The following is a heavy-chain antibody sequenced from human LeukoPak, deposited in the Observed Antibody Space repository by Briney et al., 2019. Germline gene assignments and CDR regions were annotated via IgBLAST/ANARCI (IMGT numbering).Heavy chain of an antibody. CDR2: IRYDGSNK. CDR3: AKAGSNGWYGDY. D-gene: IGHD6-19*01. J-gene: IGHJ4*02. V-gene: IGHV3-30*02. CDR1: GFTFSSYG. Sequence: PGGSLRLSCAASGFTFSSYGMHWVRQAPAKGLEWVAFIRYDGSNKYYADSVKGRFTISRDNSKNTLYLQMNSLRAEDTAVYYCAKAGSNGWYGDYWGQGTLVTVSS.